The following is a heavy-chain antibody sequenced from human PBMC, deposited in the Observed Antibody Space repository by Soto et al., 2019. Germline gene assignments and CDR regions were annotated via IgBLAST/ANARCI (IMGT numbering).Heavy chain of an antibody. V-gene: IGHV3-74*01. CDR3: ASERFDP. J-gene: IGHJ5*02. CDR2: RNRDGTVM. CDR1: GFTFSSSW. Sequence: GGSLRLSCVASGFTFSSSWMHWVRQAPGKGLGWVARRNRDGTVMSYADSVRGSCTISRDNAKKTLYWQMNSLRAEDTAVFYCASERFDPWGQGTLVTVSS.